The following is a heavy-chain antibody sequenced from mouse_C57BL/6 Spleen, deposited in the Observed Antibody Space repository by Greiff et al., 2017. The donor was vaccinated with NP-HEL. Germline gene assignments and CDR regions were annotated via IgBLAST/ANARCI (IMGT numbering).Heavy chain of an antibody. Sequence: QVQLQQSGAELARPGASVKLSCKASGYTFTSYGISWVKQRPGQGLEWIGEIYPRSGNTYYNEKFKGKATLTADKSSSTAYMELRSLTSEDSAVYFCERVELDYAMDYWGQGTSVTVSS. CDR1: GYTFTSYG. J-gene: IGHJ4*01. CDR3: ERVELDYAMDY. V-gene: IGHV1-81*01. CDR2: IYPRSGNT.